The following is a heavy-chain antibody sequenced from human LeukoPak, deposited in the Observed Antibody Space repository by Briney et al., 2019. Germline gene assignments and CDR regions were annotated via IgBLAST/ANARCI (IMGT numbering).Heavy chain of an antibody. V-gene: IGHV3-23*01. Sequence: GGSLRLSCAASGFTFSSYAMSWVRQAPGKGLEWVSDISGSGGSTKYADSVKGRFTISRDNSKKTLYLRMNSLRAEDTAVYYCARDRRMQVRGYGITGTTGLDNWGQGTLVTVSS. CDR3: ARDRRMQVRGYGITGTTGLDN. D-gene: IGHD1-7*01. J-gene: IGHJ4*02. CDR2: ISGSGGST. CDR1: GFTFSSYA.